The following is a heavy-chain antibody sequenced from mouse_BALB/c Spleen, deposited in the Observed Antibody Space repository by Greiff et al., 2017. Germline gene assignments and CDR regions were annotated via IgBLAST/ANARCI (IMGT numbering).Heavy chain of an antibody. CDR2: ISDGGSYT. CDR3: ARVTQDYFDY. CDR1: GFTFSDYY. J-gene: IGHJ2*01. Sequence: VQLKESGGGLVKPGGSLKLSCAASGFTFSDYYMYWVRQTPEKRLEWVATISDGGSYTYYPDSVKGRFTISRDNAKNNLYLQMSSLKSEDTAMYYCARVTQDYFDYWGQGTTLTVSS. V-gene: IGHV5-4*02.